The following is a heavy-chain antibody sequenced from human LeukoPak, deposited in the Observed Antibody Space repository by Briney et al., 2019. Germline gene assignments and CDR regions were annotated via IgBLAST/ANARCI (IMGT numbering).Heavy chain of an antibody. CDR2: INPNSGGT. J-gene: IGHJ4*02. V-gene: IGHV1-2*02. Sequence: ASVKVSCKASGYSFTGYYMHWVRQAPGQGLEWMGWINPNSGGTNYAQKFQGRVTMTRDTSISTAYMELSRLRSDDTAVYYCARTVDSSSWYYFDCWGQGTLVTVSS. CDR3: ARTVDSSSWYYFDC. CDR1: GYSFTGYY. D-gene: IGHD6-13*01.